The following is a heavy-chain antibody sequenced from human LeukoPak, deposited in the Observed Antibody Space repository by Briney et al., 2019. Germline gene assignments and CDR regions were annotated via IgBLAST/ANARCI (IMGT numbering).Heavy chain of an antibody. Sequence: GASVTVSFTASGYTFTSYDINWVRQAPGQGLEWMGWMNPNSGNTGYAQKFQGRVTMTRDTSTSTVYMELSSLRSEDTAVYYCGRAHFGQLGVVPASRLNWFDPWGQGTRVTVPS. V-gene: IGHV1-8*01. D-gene: IGHD2-21*02. J-gene: IGHJ5*02. CDR3: GRAHFGQLGVVPASRLNWFDP. CDR2: MNPNSGNT. CDR1: GYTFTSYD.